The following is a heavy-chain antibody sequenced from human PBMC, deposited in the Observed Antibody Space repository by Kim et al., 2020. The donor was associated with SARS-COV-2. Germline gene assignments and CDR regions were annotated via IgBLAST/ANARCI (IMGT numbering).Heavy chain of an antibody. J-gene: IGHJ4*02. D-gene: IGHD3-22*01. Sequence: YLDTLKVRFTISRDDAKSSLSLQMDSLRVEDTAMYYCASAGYYDDTRDFDYWGQGTLVTVSS. CDR3: ASAGYYDDTRDFDY. V-gene: IGHV3-7*03.